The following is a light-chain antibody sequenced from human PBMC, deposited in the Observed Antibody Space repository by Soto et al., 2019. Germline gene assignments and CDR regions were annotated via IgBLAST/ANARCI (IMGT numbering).Light chain of an antibody. V-gene: IGLV3-9*01. CDR3: QVWDSSSDV. Sequence: SYELTQPLSVSVALGQTARITCGGNNIGSKHVHWYQQKPGQAPVLVIYTNSNRPSGIPERFSGSNSGNTATLTISRAQAGDEADYYCQVWDSSSDVVGTGTKLTVL. J-gene: IGLJ1*01. CDR2: TNS. CDR1: NIGSKH.